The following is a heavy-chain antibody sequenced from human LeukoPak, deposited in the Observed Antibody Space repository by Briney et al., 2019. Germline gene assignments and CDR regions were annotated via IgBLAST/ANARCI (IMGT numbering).Heavy chain of an antibody. CDR2: ISGSSIYI. CDR1: GITFSTYS. J-gene: IGHJ6*03. Sequence: GGSLRLSCAASGITFSTYSMNWVRQAPGKGLEWVSSISGSSIYIYYADSVKGRFTISRDNAKNTLYLQLNSLRVEDTAVFHCARVIAARPARRTYYYMDVWGKGTTVTVSS. D-gene: IGHD6-6*01. V-gene: IGHV3-21*06. CDR3: ARVIAARPARRTYYYMDV.